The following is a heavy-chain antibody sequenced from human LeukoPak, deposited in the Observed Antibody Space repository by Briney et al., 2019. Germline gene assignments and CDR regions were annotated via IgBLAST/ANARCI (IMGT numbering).Heavy chain of an antibody. J-gene: IGHJ3*02. CDR3: AKDQKAFDI. CDR2: ISYDGSNK. Sequence: PGGSLRLSCAASGFTFSSYGMHWVRQAPGKGLEWVAVISYDGSNKYYADSVKGRFTISRDNSKNTLYLQMNSLRAEDTAVYYCAKDQKAFDIWGQGTMVTVSS. V-gene: IGHV3-30*18. CDR1: GFTFSSYG.